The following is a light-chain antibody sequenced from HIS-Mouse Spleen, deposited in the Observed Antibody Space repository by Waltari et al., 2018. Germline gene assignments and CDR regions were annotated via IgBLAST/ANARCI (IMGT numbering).Light chain of an antibody. CDR1: SSNLGTNY. Sequence: QSVLTQPPSVSAAPGQKVTISCPGSSSNLGTNYVSWYQQLPGTAPKLLIYDNNKRPSGIPDRFSGSKSGTSATLGITGLQTGDEADYYCGTWDSSLSAVVFGGGTKLTVL. J-gene: IGLJ2*01. V-gene: IGLV1-51*01. CDR3: GTWDSSLSAVV. CDR2: DNN.